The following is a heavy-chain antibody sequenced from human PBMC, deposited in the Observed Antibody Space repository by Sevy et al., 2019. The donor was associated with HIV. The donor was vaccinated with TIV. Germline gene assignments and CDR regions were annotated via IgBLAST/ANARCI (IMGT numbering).Heavy chain of an antibody. CDR2: IKQDGSEK. V-gene: IGHV3-7*01. CDR3: ARSYGDYTFPWDY. D-gene: IGHD4-17*01. Sequence: GGSLRLSCATSGFTFSNYWMSWVRQAPGKGLEWVANIKQDGSEKYYVDSVKGRFTISRDNAKNSLYLQMNSLRAEDTAVYYCARSYGDYTFPWDYWGQGTLVTVSS. J-gene: IGHJ4*02. CDR1: GFTFSNYW.